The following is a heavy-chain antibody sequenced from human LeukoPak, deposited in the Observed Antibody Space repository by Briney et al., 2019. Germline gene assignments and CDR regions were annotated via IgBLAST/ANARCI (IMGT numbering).Heavy chain of an antibody. CDR3: VKELDGYPASDAFDV. CDR1: GFTSSDNP. J-gene: IGHJ3*01. Sequence: PGGSLRLSCSASGFTSSDNPMHWGRHAPARGLESVSTISSNGVNTHYADSAKGRFTIPRDNSKNTLYLQMSSLRAEDTAVYYCVKELDGYPASDAFDVWGQGTMVTVSS. CDR2: ISSNGVNT. V-gene: IGHV3-64D*06. D-gene: IGHD5-24*01.